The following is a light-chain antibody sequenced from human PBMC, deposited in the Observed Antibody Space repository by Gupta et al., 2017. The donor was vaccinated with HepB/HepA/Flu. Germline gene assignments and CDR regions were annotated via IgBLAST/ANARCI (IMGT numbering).Light chain of an antibody. J-gene: IGLJ2*01. Sequence: SALTQPASVSGSPGPSVTIPCTGSSRGGGDKNYYSWYQQHPDNTLILIIYDVINRPPGGANRFSGSKSGSTAALTISGRQAADEDYYYCSSHTPGRFLFGGGTKLTVL. CDR3: SSHTPGRFL. CDR2: DVI. CDR1: SRGGGDKNY. V-gene: IGLV2-14*03.